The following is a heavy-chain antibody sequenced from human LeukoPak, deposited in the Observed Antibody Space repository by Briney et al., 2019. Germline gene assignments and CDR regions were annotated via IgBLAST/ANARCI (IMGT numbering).Heavy chain of an antibody. J-gene: IGHJ3*02. Sequence: PGGSLRLSCAASGFTFSSYWMSWVRQAPGKGLEWVANIKQDGSQKYYVDSVKGRFTISRDNAKNSLFLQMNSLRAEDTAVYYCARVKIIVGARDDAFDIWGQGTMVTASS. CDR1: GFTFSSYW. V-gene: IGHV3-7*04. CDR3: ARVKIIVGARDDAFDI. D-gene: IGHD1-26*01. CDR2: IKQDGSQK.